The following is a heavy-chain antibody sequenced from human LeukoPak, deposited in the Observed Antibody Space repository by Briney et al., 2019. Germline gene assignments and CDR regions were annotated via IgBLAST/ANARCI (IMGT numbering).Heavy chain of an antibody. CDR3: ARAGGAPHGDYEFDF. V-gene: IGHV4-59*08. Sequence: SETLSLTCTVSGGSINTYYWGWIRQPSGKGLDWIGNIYSSGSTNYNPSRKSRVTISVDTSKNQFSLKLTSVTAADTAIYYCARAGGAPHGDYEFDFWGQGSLVTVSS. J-gene: IGHJ4*02. CDR2: IYSSGST. D-gene: IGHD4-17*01. CDR1: GGSINTYY.